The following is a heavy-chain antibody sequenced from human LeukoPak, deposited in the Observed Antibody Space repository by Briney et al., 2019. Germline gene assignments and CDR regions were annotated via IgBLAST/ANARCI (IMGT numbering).Heavy chain of an antibody. Sequence: PGGSLRLSCAASGFTFSSYAMSWVRQAPGKGLEWVSGITDSGFTTFYANSVKGRFTISRDNSKNTLYLQMNSLRAEDTAVYYCANAGFCSSTTCYNPFDYWGQGTLVTVSS. V-gene: IGHV3-23*01. D-gene: IGHD2-2*02. CDR1: GFTFSSYA. J-gene: IGHJ4*02. CDR3: ANAGFCSSTTCYNPFDY. CDR2: ITDSGFTT.